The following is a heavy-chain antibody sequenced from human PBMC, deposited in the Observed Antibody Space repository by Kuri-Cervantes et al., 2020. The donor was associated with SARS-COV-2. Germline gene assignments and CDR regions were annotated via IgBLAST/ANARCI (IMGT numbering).Heavy chain of an antibody. Sequence: SETLSLTCAVYGGSFSGYYWSWIRQPPGKGLEWIGEINHSGSTNYNPSLKSRVTISVDTSKNQFSLKLSSVTAADTAVYYCARDVQGYSYGSGYYYYGMDVWGQGTTVTVSS. D-gene: IGHD5-18*01. V-gene: IGHV4-34*01. J-gene: IGHJ6*02. CDR2: INHSGST. CDR1: GGSFSGYY. CDR3: ARDVQGYSYGSGYYYYGMDV.